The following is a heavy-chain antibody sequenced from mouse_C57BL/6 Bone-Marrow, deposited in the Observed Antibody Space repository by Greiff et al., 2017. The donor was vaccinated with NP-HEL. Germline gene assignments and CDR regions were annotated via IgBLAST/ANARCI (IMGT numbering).Heavy chain of an antibody. Sequence: VKLMESGAELVKPGASVKMSCKASGYTFTTYPIEWMKQNHGKSLEWIGNFHPYNDDTKYNEKFKGKATLTVEKSSSTVYLELSRLTSDDSAVYYCARGVYGNFVMDYWGQGTSVTVSS. V-gene: IGHV1-47*01. CDR1: GYTFTTYP. D-gene: IGHD2-1*01. CDR3: ARGVYGNFVMDY. J-gene: IGHJ4*01. CDR2: FHPYNDDT.